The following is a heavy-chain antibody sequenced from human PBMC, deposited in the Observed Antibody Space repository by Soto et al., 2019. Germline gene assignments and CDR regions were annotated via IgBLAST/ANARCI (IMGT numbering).Heavy chain of an antibody. CDR1: GGSISSGDYY. J-gene: IGHJ6*02. V-gene: IGHV4-30-4*01. CDR2: IYYSGST. Sequence: PSETLSLTCTVSGGSISSGDYYWSWIRQPPGKGLEWIGYIYYSGSTYYNPSLKSRVTISVDTSKNQFSLKLSSVTAADTAVYYCARGRDYRSYYHGMDVWGQGTTVTVSS. CDR3: ARGRDYRSYYHGMDV. D-gene: IGHD4-17*01.